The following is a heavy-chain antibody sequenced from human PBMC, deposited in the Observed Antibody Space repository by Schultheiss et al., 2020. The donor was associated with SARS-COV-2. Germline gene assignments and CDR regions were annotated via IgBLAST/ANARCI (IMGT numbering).Heavy chain of an antibody. J-gene: IGHJ4*02. CDR1: GGSISRSGYY. D-gene: IGHD6-19*01. CDR3: ARDSSGWPRGYFDY. CDR2: MFYTDNT. V-gene: IGHV4-39*02. Sequence: SQTLSLTCPVSGGSISRSGYYWGWIRQSPGKGLEWIGSMFYTDNTYYNPPLKSRVTISADTSKNQFSLKLSSVTAADTAVYYCARDSSGWPRGYFDYWGQGTLVTVSS.